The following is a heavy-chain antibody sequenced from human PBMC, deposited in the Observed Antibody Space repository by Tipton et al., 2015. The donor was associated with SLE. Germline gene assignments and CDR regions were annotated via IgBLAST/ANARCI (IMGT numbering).Heavy chain of an antibody. V-gene: IGHV4-34*01. J-gene: IGHJ6*03. CDR2: INHSGST. CDR1: GGSFSGYY. CDR3: ARAPGLERSYYYYYMDV. D-gene: IGHD1-1*01. Sequence: LRLSCAVYGGSFSGYYWSWIRQSPGKGLEWIGDINHSGSTNYNPSLKSRVTISVDTSKNQFSLRLSSVTAADTAVYYCARAPGLERSYYYYYMDVWGKGTTVTVSS.